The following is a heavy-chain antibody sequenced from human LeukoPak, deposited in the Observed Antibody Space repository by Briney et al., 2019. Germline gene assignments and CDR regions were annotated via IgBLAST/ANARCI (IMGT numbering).Heavy chain of an antibody. V-gene: IGHV4-61*02. D-gene: IGHD1-26*01. CDR3: AREASKGLGGRGPFDY. CDR2: IYTSGST. J-gene: IGHJ4*02. Sequence: SETLSLTCTVPGGSISSGTYYWSWIRQPTGKGLEWIGRIYTSGSTNYNPSLKSRVTISVDTSKNQLSLNLSSVTAADTAVYYCAREASKGLGGRGPFDYWGQGTLVTVSS. CDR1: GGSISSGTYY.